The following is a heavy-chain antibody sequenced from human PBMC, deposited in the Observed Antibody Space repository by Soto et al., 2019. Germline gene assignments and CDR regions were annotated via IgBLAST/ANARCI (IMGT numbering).Heavy chain of an antibody. CDR2: IWYDGSNK. CDR3: ARDRRGVGYDILTGPESYYGMDV. CDR1: GFTFSSYG. D-gene: IGHD3-9*01. J-gene: IGHJ6*02. Sequence: GGSLRLSCAASGFTFSSYGMHWVRQAPGKGLEWVAVIWYDGSNKYYADSVKGRFTISRDNSKNTLYLQMNSLRAEDTAVYYCARDRRGVGYDILTGPESYYGMDVWGQGTTVTVSS. V-gene: IGHV3-33*01.